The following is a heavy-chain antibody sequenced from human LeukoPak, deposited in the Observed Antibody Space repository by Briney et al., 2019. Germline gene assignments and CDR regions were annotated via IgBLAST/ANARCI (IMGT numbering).Heavy chain of an antibody. Sequence: ASVKVSCKASGYTFTSYDINWVRQATGQGLEWMGWMNPNSGNTGYAQKFQGRVTITRNTSISTAYMELSSLRSEDTAVYYCARTRSGYYPMDPWSQGTLVTVSS. CDR2: MNPNSGNT. CDR3: ARTRSGYYPMDP. J-gene: IGHJ5*02. CDR1: GYTFTSYD. V-gene: IGHV1-8*03. D-gene: IGHD3-22*01.